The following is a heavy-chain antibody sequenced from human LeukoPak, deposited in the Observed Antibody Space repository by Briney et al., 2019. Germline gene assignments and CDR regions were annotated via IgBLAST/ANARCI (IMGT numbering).Heavy chain of an antibody. V-gene: IGHV3-48*03. CDR2: ISSSGSTI. Sequence: GGSLRLSCAASGFTFSSYEMNWVRQAPGKGLEWVSYISSSGSTIYYADSVKGRFTISRDNAKNSLYLQMNSLRAEDTAVYYCARDPPGTGFDYWGQGTPVTVSS. D-gene: IGHD3-10*01. CDR1: GFTFSSYE. J-gene: IGHJ4*02. CDR3: ARDPPGTGFDY.